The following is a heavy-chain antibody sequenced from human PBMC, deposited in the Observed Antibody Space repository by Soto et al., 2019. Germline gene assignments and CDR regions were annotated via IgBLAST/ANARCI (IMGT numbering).Heavy chain of an antibody. CDR1: GGSISSYY. V-gene: IGHV4-59*01. Sequence: SETLSLTCTVSGGSISSYYWSWIRQPPGKGLEWIGYIYYSGSTNYNPSLKSRVTISVDTSKNQFSLKLSSVTAADTAVYYCARSSINMTWDYWGQGTLVTVSS. D-gene: IGHD3-22*01. J-gene: IGHJ4*02. CDR3: ARSSINMTWDY. CDR2: IYYSGST.